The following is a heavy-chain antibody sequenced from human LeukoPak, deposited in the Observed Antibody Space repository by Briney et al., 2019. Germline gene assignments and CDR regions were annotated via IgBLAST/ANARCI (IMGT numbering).Heavy chain of an antibody. V-gene: IGHV3-9*01. CDR2: ISWNSGSI. D-gene: IGHD2-15*01. Sequence: GGSLRLSCVASGLAFSSYSMHWVRQAPGKGLEWVSGISWNSGSIGYADSVKGRFTISRDNTKNSLYLQMNSLRAEDTALYYCAKGEAANYYYYGMDVWGQGTTVTVSS. J-gene: IGHJ6*02. CDR3: AKGEAANYYYYGMDV. CDR1: GLAFSSYS.